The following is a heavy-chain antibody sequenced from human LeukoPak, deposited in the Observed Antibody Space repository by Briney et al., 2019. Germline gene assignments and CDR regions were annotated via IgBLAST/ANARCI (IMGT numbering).Heavy chain of an antibody. J-gene: IGHJ4*02. V-gene: IGHV4-4*07. CDR2: IYTSGST. Sequence: PSETLSLTCTVSGASISSYYWTWIRQPAGKGLEWIGRIYTSGSTNYNPSLKSRVAMSVDTSKNQFSLKLSSVTAADTAVYYCARLSADSSSSRGFDYWGQGTLFTVSS. CDR1: GASISSYY. CDR3: ARLSADSSSSRGFDY. D-gene: IGHD2-2*01.